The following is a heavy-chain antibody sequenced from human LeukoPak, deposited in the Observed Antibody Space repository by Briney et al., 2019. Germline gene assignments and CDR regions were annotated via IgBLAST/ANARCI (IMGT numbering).Heavy chain of an antibody. D-gene: IGHD6-19*01. J-gene: IGHJ6*02. CDR3: ARDTSAWRYGMDV. Sequence: ETLSLTCAVYGGSFSGYYWSWIRQPPGKGLEWVAIIKQDGSEKDYVDSVTGRFTISRDNAKNSLYLQMNSLRDEDTAVYYCARDTSAWRYGMDVWGQGTTVTVSS. CDR1: GGSFSGYY. CDR2: IKQDGSEK. V-gene: IGHV3-7*01.